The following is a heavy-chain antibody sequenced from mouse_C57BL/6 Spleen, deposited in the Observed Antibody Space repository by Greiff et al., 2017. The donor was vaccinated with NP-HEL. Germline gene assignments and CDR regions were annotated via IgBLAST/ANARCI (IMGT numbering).Heavy chain of an antibody. V-gene: IGHV5-9*01. D-gene: IGHD1-1*01. CDR1: GFTFSSYT. Sequence: EVMLVESGGGLVKPGGSLKLSCAASGFTFSSYTMSWVRQTPEKRLEWVATISGGGGNTYYPDSVKGRFTISRDNAKNTLYLQMSSLRSEDTALYYCARMHYYGSSYGWFAYWGQGTLVTVSA. J-gene: IGHJ3*01. CDR2: ISGGGGNT. CDR3: ARMHYYGSSYGWFAY.